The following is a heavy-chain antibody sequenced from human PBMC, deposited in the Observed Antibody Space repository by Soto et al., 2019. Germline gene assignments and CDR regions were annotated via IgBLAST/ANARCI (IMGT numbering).Heavy chain of an antibody. V-gene: IGHV1-69*02. J-gene: IGHJ4*02. Sequence: VKVSCKASGGTFSSYTISWVRQAPGQGLEWMGRIIPILGIANYAQKFQGRVTITADKSTSTAYMELSSLRSEDTAVYYCALDAYNWNPKPIDYWGQGTLVTVSS. CDR1: GGTFSSYT. D-gene: IGHD1-20*01. CDR3: ALDAYNWNPKPIDY. CDR2: IIPILGIA.